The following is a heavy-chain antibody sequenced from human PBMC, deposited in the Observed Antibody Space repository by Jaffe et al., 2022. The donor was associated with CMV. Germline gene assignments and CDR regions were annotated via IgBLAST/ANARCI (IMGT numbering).Heavy chain of an antibody. CDR1: GFTFGDYA. D-gene: IGHD2-2*03. Sequence: EVQLVESGGGLVQPGRSLRLSCTASGFTFGDYAMSWVRQAPGKGLEWVGFIRSKAYGGTTEYAASVKGRFTISRDDSKSIAYLQMNSLKTEDTAVYYCTRDLHGYDAFDIWGQGTMVTVSS. V-gene: IGHV3-49*04. CDR3: TRDLHGYDAFDI. CDR2: IRSKAYGGTT. J-gene: IGHJ3*02.